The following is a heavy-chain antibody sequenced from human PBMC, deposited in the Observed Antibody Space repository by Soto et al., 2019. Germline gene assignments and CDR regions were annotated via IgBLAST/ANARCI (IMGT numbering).Heavy chain of an antibody. CDR2: IYYSGST. D-gene: IGHD3-16*02. CDR3: ARVSSYDYIWGSYRYWFHP. CDR1: GGSISSGGYY. J-gene: IGHJ5*02. Sequence: QEELQESGPGLVKPSQTLSLTCTVSGGSISSGGYYWSWIRQHPGKGLEWIGYIYYSGSTYYNPSLKSRVTISVDTSKNQFSLKLSSVTAADTAVYYCARVSSYDYIWGSYRYWFHPWGQGTLVTVSS. V-gene: IGHV4-31*03.